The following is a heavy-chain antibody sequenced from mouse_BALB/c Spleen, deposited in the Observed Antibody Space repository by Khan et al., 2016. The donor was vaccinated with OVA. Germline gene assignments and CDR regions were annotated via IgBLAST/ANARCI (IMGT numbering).Heavy chain of an antibody. Sequence: EVKLLESGPGLVKPSQSLSLTCTVTGYSIPSDYAWNWIRQFPGNKLEWMGYINYSGSTTYNPSLKSRISITRDTSKNQFFLQLNSVTTEDTATYYCARWFTYWGQGTLVTVSA. CDR1: GYSIPSDYA. CDR2: INYSGST. J-gene: IGHJ3*01. CDR3: ARWFTY. V-gene: IGHV3-2*02.